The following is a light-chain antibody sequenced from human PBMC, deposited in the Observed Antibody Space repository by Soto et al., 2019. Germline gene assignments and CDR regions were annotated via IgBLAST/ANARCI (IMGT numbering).Light chain of an antibody. CDR1: QRVGSNL. CDR3: QQYNTSPRT. CDR2: GAS. V-gene: IGKV3-20*01. Sequence: EIVLPQSPGTLSLSPGARATLSCRASQRVGSNLLAWYQQKRGQAPRLLIYGASNRATGSPGRFRGSGSGTDFTHTISRLEPEEVAVDDCQQYNTSPRTFGQGTKVEIK. J-gene: IGKJ1*01.